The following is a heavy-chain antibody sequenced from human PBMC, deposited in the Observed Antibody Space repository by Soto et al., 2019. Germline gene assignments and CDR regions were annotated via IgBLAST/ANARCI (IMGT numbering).Heavy chain of an antibody. D-gene: IGHD5-18*01. V-gene: IGHV3-23*01. CDR3: SIQLWLQLSFDY. Sequence: PGGSLRLSCAASGFTFSSYAVSWVRQAPGKGLEWVSAISGSGGSTYYADSVKGRFTISRDNSKNTLYLQMNSLRAEDTAVYYCSIQLWLQLSFDYWGQGTLVTVSS. CDR1: GFTFSSYA. J-gene: IGHJ4*02. CDR2: ISGSGGST.